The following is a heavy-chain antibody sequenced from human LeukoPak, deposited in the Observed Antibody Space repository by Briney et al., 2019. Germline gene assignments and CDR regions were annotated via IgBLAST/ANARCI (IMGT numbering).Heavy chain of an antibody. D-gene: IGHD6-13*01. CDR3: ARDRVGQQLVGRNYYYYYMDV. CDR1: GGSISSSSYY. Sequence: SETLSLTCTVSGGSISSSSYYWGWIRQPPGKGLEWIGYIYYSGSTNYNPSLKSRVTISVDTSKNQFSLKLSSVTAADTAVYYCARDRVGQQLVGRNYYYYYMDVWGKGTTVTISS. J-gene: IGHJ6*03. V-gene: IGHV4-61*01. CDR2: IYYSGST.